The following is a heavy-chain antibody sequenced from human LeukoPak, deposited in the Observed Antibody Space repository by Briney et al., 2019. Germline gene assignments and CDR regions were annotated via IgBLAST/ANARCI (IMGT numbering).Heavy chain of an antibody. D-gene: IGHD3-10*02. Sequence: PGGPLRLSCAASGFTFSSYGMSWVRQAPGKGLEWVSAISGSGGSTYYADSVEGRFTISRDNAKNSLYLQMNSLRAEDTAVYYCAELGITMIGGVWGKGTTVTISS. V-gene: IGHV3-23*01. J-gene: IGHJ6*04. CDR3: AELGITMIGGV. CDR2: ISGSGGST. CDR1: GFTFSSYG.